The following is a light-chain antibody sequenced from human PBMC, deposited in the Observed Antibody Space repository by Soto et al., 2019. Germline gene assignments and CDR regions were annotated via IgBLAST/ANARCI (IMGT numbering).Light chain of an antibody. J-gene: IGLJ3*02. CDR2: EVS. V-gene: IGLV2-14*01. CDR1: SSDVGGYNY. Sequence: QSALTQPASVSGSPGQSITISCTGTSSDVGGYNYVSWYQQHPDKAPKLIIYEVSDRPSGVSNRFSGSKSGNTASLTISGLQAEDEADYYCSSYTSGSTRVFGGGTKLTVL. CDR3: SSYTSGSTRV.